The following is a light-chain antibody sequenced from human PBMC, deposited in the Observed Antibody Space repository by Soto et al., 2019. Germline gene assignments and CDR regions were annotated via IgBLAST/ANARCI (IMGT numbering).Light chain of an antibody. Sequence: QSALTQPASVSGSPGQSIPISCTGTSSDVGGYNYVSWYQQHPGKAPKLMIYEVSNRPSGVSNRFSGSKSGNTASLTISRLQAEDEADYYCSSYTSSSPLVFGGGTKLTVL. CDR1: SSDVGGYNY. CDR3: SSYTSSSPLV. CDR2: EVS. V-gene: IGLV2-14*01. J-gene: IGLJ2*01.